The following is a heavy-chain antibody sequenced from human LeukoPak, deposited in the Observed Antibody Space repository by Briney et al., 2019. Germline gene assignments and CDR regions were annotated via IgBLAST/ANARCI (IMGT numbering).Heavy chain of an antibody. D-gene: IGHD6-19*01. J-gene: IGHJ4*02. V-gene: IGHV3-30*03. CDR1: GFRFSGYW. CDR2: ISYDGSNK. Sequence: GGSLSLSCAASGFRFSGYWMTWVRQAPGKGLEWVAVISYDGSNKYYADSVKGRFTISRDNSKNTLYLQMNSLRAEDTAVYYCARGGWYYFEYWGQGTPVTVSS. CDR3: ARGGWYYFEY.